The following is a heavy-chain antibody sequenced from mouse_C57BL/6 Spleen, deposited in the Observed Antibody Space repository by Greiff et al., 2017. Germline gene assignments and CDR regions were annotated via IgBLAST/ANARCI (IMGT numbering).Heavy chain of an antibody. D-gene: IGHD1-1*01. Sequence: EVQLVESEGGLVQPGSSMKLSCTASGFTFSDYYMAWVRQVPEKGLEWVANINYDGSSTYYLDSLKSRFIISRDNAKNILYLQMSSLKSEDTATYYCARVSYYGPLGAMDYWGQGTSVTVSS. CDR2: INYDGSST. V-gene: IGHV5-16*01. J-gene: IGHJ4*01. CDR3: ARVSYYGPLGAMDY. CDR1: GFTFSDYY.